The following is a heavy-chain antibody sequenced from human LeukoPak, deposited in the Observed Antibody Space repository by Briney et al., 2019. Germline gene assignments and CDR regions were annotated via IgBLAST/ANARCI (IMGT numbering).Heavy chain of an antibody. V-gene: IGHV4-39*07. Sequence: PSETLSLTCTVSGGSISNSSYYWGWIRQPPGKGLEWIGSIYYSGSTYYNPSLKSRVTISVDTSKNQFSLKLSSVTAADTAVYYCARDWNRYAYWGQGTLVTVSS. CDR3: ARDWNRYAY. J-gene: IGHJ4*02. D-gene: IGHD1-1*01. CDR2: IYYSGST. CDR1: GGSISNSSYY.